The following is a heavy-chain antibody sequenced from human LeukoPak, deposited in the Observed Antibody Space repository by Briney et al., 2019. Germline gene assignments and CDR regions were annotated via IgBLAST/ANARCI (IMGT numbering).Heavy chain of an antibody. CDR2: INPSGGST. Sequence: ASVKVSCKASGYTFTSYYMHWVRQAPGQGLEWMGIINPSGGSTSYAQKFQGRVSMTRDTSTSTVYMELSSLRSEDTAVYYCARDPWTAIVTQSFPSDYWGQGTLVTVSS. D-gene: IGHD5-18*01. CDR3: ARDPWTAIVTQSFPSDY. J-gene: IGHJ4*02. CDR1: GYTFTSYY. V-gene: IGHV1-46*01.